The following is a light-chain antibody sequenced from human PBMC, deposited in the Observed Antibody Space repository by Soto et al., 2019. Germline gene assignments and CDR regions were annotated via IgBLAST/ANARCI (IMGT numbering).Light chain of an antibody. CDR2: KIS. Sequence: EIVMTQTPLSSAVTLGQPASISCRSSQSLVHNDGNTYLTWFQQRPGQPPRLLLYKISTLFSGVTDRFSGSGAGTDFTLKISRVEVEDVGIYYCMQATQHPSTFGQGTKVEIK. CDR3: MQATQHPST. V-gene: IGKV2-24*01. J-gene: IGKJ1*01. CDR1: QSLVHNDGNTY.